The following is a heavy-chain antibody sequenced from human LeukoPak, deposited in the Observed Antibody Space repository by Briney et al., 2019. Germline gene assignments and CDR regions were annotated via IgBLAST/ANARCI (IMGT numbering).Heavy chain of an antibody. CDR1: GGSFSGYY. CDR2: INHSGST. J-gene: IGHJ6*03. CDR3: ARGWYYDSSGYYSKRNRYYYYYMDV. Sequence: SETLSLTCAVYGGSFSGYYWSWIRQPPGKGLEWIGEINHSGSTNYNPSLKSRVTISVDTSKNQFSLKLSSVTAADTAVYYCARGWYYDSSGYYSKRNRYYYYYMDVWGKGTRSPSP. V-gene: IGHV4-34*01. D-gene: IGHD3-22*01.